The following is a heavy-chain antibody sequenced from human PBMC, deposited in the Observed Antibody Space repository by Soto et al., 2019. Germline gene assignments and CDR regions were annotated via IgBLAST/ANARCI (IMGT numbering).Heavy chain of an antibody. J-gene: IGHJ3*02. D-gene: IGHD2-15*01. CDR1: GFSFRSYS. CDR3: ARRRSPERDCSVGSCCSRRDAFHN. V-gene: IGHV3-21*01. CDR2: ISSSYSYI. Sequence: EGSLRLSCAASGFSFRSYSMNWVRQAPGEGLEWVSSISSSYSYIYYADSVKGRFTISRDNAENSRYMHMNSLRAEATAVYYCARRRSPERDCSVGSCCSRRDAFHNWGRGTMVTVSS.